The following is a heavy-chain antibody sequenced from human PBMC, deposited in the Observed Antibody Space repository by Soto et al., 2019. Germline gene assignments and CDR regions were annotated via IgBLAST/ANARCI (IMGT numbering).Heavy chain of an antibody. CDR2: ISVYNDNR. J-gene: IGHJ2*01. V-gene: IGHV1-18*01. Sequence: QVQLVQSGAEVRKPGASVKVSCKASGYTFTEYDISWVRQAPGKGLEWMGWISVYNDNRHYAEKVQGRVPLTIDKSTSTAYMEMRSLISDDTAIYYCARYPGDPYWSFDLWGRGTVVTVSS. D-gene: IGHD4-17*01. CDR1: GYTFTEYD. CDR3: ARYPGDPYWSFDL.